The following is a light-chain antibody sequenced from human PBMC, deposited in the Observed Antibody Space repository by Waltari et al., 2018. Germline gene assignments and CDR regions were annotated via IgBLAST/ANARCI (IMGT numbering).Light chain of an antibody. Sequence: QSALTQPPSPSGSPGQSVTIYCTGTSTDVGVHKFASWYQPHPGKLPKLMIHEVSKRPSGVPDRFSGSKSGDTASLTVSGLQAEDEADYYCTSYAGSNILVFGGGTKLTVL. CDR2: EVS. J-gene: IGLJ2*01. CDR1: STDVGVHKF. V-gene: IGLV2-8*01. CDR3: TSYAGSNILV.